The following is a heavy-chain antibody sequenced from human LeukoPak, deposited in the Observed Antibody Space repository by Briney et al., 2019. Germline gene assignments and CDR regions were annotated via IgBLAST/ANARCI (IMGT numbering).Heavy chain of an antibody. CDR1: GYTLITYG. J-gene: IGHJ4*02. CDR3: AREGYCSGGSCHSGIIDF. V-gene: IGHV1-18*01. D-gene: IGHD2-15*01. Sequence: GASVKVSCKASGYTLITYGISWVRQAPGQGLEWMGWISPYNGNTNYAQKIQGRLTMTTDTSTSTANMELRSLRSDDTAVYYCAREGYCSGGSCHSGIIDFWGQGTLVTVSS. CDR2: ISPYNGNT.